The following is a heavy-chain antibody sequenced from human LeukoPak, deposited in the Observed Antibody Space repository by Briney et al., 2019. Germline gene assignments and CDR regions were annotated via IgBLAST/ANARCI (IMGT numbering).Heavy chain of an antibody. J-gene: IGHJ4*02. V-gene: IGHV4-59*01. CDR2: VSGSGST. Sequence: SETLSLTCTVSGDSFTKYYWNWIRQAPGKGLEWIGYVSGSGSTKYNPSLKSRVSMSADTSKNQLSLQLTSLTAADTAVYYCVRARGYFVPDSWGPGTLVTVSS. CDR1: GDSFTKYY. CDR3: VRARGYFVPDS. D-gene: IGHD3-22*01.